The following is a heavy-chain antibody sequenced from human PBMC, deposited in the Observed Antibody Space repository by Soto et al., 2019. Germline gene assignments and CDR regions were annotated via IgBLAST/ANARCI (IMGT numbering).Heavy chain of an antibody. CDR1: RGSFSASG. V-gene: IGHV1-69*01. D-gene: IGHD5-18*01. CDR2: FIPIFGTA. Sequence: LVQSGAEVKKPGSSVKVSCRAGRGSFSASGFSWVRQAPGQGLEWVGGFIPIFGTANYAQKFQDRVTMTADESTSTVYMELRSLRSEDTALYYCARSGYSYGPNMDWGHGTLVTVST. J-gene: IGHJ4*01. CDR3: ARSGYSYGPNMD.